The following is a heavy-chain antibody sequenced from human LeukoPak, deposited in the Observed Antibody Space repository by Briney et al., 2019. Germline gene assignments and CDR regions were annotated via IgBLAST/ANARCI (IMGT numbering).Heavy chain of an antibody. V-gene: IGHV4-59*01. J-gene: IGHJ4*02. Sequence: SETLSLTCSVSGVPISSYYWIWIRQPPGKGLEWIGYIYYSGSTNYNPSLKSRVTISVDTSRNQFSLKLSSVTAADTAVYYCAREPPYGLTHSYFDYWGQGTLVTVSS. CDR3: AREPPYGLTHSYFDY. D-gene: IGHD1-14*01. CDR1: GVPISSYY. CDR2: IYYSGST.